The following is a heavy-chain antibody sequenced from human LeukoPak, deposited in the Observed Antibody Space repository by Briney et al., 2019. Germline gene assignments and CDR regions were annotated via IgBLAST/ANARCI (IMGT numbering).Heavy chain of an antibody. CDR1: GGSTSSYY. V-gene: IGHV4-59*01. J-gene: IGHJ3*02. D-gene: IGHD6-19*01. Sequence: PSETLSLTCTVSGGSTSSYYWSWIRQPPGKGLEWIGYIYYSRSTNYNPSLKSRVTISVDTSKNQFSLKLSSVTAADTAVYYCARLTYSSGWYKGDAFDIWGQGTMVTVSS. CDR2: IYYSRST. CDR3: ARLTYSSGWYKGDAFDI.